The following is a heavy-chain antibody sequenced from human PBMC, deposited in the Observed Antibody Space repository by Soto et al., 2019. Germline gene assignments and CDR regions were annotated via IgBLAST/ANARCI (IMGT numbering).Heavy chain of an antibody. CDR1: GYTFTGYY. CDR3: ARVGSLRTFDY. Sequence: ASMKVSCQAFGYTFTGYYMHWGGQAPGQGLEWMGWINPNSGGTNYAQKFQGRVTMTRDTSISTAYMELSRLRSDDTAVYYCARVGSLRTFDYWGQGTLVTVSS. J-gene: IGHJ4*02. CDR2: INPNSGGT. V-gene: IGHV1-2*02. D-gene: IGHD6-13*01.